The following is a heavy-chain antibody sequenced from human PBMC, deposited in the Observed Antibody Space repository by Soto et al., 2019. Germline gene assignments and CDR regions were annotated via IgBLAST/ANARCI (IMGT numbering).Heavy chain of an antibody. J-gene: IGHJ4*01. CDR3: ARTTYYDLWSGYSGYYFDY. CDR1: GYTFTRYG. V-gene: IGHV1-18*01. Sequence: GASVKVSCKASGYTFTRYGINWMRQAPGEGLEWMGWISVYNGNTNYAQKVQGRVTMATDTSTSTAYMELRSLRSDDTAVYYCARTTYYDLWSGYSGYYFDYWG. D-gene: IGHD3-3*01. CDR2: ISVYNGNT.